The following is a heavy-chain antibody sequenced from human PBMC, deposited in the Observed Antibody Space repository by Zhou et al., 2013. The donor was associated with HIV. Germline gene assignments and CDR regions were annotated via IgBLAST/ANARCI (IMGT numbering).Heavy chain of an antibody. Sequence: QVQLVQSGAEVKKPGSSVKVSCKASGGTFSSYAISWVRQAPGQGLEWMGGIIPIFGTANYAQKFQGRVTITTDESTSTAYMELSSLRSEDTAVYYCAWGYSSSWYPQRNGDYYYMDVWGKGTTVTVSS. CDR2: IIPIFGTA. CDR3: AWGYSSSWYPQRNGDYYYMDV. CDR1: GGTFSSYA. D-gene: IGHD6-13*01. V-gene: IGHV1-69*05. J-gene: IGHJ6*03.